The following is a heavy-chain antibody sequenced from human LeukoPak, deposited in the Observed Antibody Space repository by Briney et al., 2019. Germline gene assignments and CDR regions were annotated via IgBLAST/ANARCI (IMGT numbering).Heavy chain of an antibody. CDR1: GGSISSGGYY. D-gene: IGHD3-3*01. CDR3: ARGSPYDFWSGPDFDY. V-gene: IGHV4-31*03. CDR2: IYYSGST. Sequence: SQTLSLTCTVSGGSISSGGYYWSWIRQHPGKGLEWIGYIYYSGSTYYNPSLKSRVTISVDTSKNQFSLKLSSVTAADTAVYYCARGSPYDFWSGPDFDYWGQGTLVTVSS. J-gene: IGHJ4*02.